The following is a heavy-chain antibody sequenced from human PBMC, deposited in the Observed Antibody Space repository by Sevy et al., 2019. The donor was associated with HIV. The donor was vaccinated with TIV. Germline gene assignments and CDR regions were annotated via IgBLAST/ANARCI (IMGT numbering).Heavy chain of an antibody. CDR3: ASLYYYDSSGYH. Sequence: GGSLRLSCAASGFTFSSYWMSWVRQAPGKGLEWVANIKQDGSEKYYVDSVKGRFTISRDNAKNSLYLQMNSLRAEDTAVYYWASLYYYDSSGYHWGQGTLVTVSS. J-gene: IGHJ4*02. CDR2: IKQDGSEK. D-gene: IGHD3-22*01. CDR1: GFTFSSYW. V-gene: IGHV3-7*01.